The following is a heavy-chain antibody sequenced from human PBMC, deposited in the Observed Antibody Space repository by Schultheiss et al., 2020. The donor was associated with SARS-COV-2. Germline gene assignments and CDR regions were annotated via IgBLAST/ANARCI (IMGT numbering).Heavy chain of an antibody. CDR3: ARNQSYYDFWSGYGGIYGMDV. V-gene: IGHV4-61*08. CDR2: IYYSGST. D-gene: IGHD3-3*01. J-gene: IGHJ6*02. Sequence: SETLSLTCTVSGGSISSGGYYWSWIRQPPGKGLEWIGYIYYSGSTNYNPSLKSRVTISVDTSKNQFSLKLSSVTAADTAVYYCARNQSYYDFWSGYGGIYGMDVWGQGTTVTVSS. CDR1: GGSISSGGYY.